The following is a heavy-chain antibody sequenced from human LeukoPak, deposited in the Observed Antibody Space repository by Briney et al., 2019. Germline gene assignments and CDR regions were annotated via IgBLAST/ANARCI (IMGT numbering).Heavy chain of an antibody. CDR2: INPESTTT. CDR3: VKDHTGEQDK. CDR1: GFTFSSFW. J-gene: IGHJ4*02. D-gene: IGHD1-1*01. V-gene: IGHV3-74*01. Sequence: GGSLRLYCAASGFTFSSFWIHWVRHVPGKGLVWVSRINPESTTTTYADSVKGRFTISRDNARNTLYLQMNSLRVEDTAMYYCVKDHTGEQDKWGQGTLVTVSS.